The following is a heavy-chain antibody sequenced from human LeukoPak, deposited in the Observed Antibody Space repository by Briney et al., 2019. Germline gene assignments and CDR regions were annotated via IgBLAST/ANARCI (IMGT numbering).Heavy chain of an antibody. CDR3: ARQKSYGSGSRLDY. D-gene: IGHD3-10*01. Sequence: PGGSLRLSCAASGFTFSSYGMSWVRQAPGKGLEWVSAISGSGGSTYYADSVKGRFTISRDNSKNTLYLQMNSLRAEDTAVYYCARQKSYGSGSRLDYWGQGTLATVSS. CDR1: GFTFSSYG. J-gene: IGHJ4*02. V-gene: IGHV3-23*01. CDR2: ISGSGGST.